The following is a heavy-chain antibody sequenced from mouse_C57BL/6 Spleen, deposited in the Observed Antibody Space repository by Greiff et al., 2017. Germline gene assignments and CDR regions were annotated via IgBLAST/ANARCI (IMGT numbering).Heavy chain of an antibody. D-gene: IGHD2-4*01. CDR1: GFTFSDYG. J-gene: IGHJ4*01. CDR2: ISSGSSTI. V-gene: IGHV5-17*01. Sequence: DVMLVESGGGLVKPGGSLKLSCAASGFTFSDYGMHWVRQAPEKGLEWVAYISSGSSTIYYADTVKGRFTISRDNAKNTLFLQMTSLRSEDTAMYYCARRIYYDYYYAMDYWGQGTSVTVSS. CDR3: ARRIYYDYYYAMDY.